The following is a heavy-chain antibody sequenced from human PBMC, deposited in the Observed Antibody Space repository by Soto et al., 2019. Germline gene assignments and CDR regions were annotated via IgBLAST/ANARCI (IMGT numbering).Heavy chain of an antibody. CDR2: ISWNSGSI. Sequence: EVQLVESGGGLVQPGRSLRLSCAASGFTFDDYAMHWVRQAPGKGLEWVSGISWNSGSIGYADSVKGRFTISRDNAKNSLYLQMNSLRAEDTAVYYCARDPSFGAFDIWGQGIVVSVSA. CDR1: GFTFDDYA. V-gene: IGHV3-9*01. CDR3: ARDPSFGAFDI. J-gene: IGHJ3*02. D-gene: IGHD3-16*01.